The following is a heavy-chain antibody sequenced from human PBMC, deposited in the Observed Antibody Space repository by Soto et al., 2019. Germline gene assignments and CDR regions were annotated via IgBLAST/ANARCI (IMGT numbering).Heavy chain of an antibody. CDR2: IYWDDSK. D-gene: IGHD3-9*01. CDR1: GFSLSTRGVG. CDR3: AHKGPEDWPLDY. J-gene: IGHJ4*02. V-gene: IGHV2-5*02. Sequence: QITLKESGPTLVRPTQTLTLTCAFSGFSLSTRGVGVGWIRQPPGKALEWLAVIYWDDSKHYSPSLRSRLTITIDSTKHQLVLTLTNMDPRDTVTYYCAHKGPEDWPLDYWGQGTLVTVSS.